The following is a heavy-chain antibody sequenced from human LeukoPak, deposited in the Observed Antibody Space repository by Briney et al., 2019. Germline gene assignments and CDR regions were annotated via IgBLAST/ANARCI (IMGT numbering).Heavy chain of an antibody. D-gene: IGHD2-2*02. CDR2: IYTTGTT. Sequence: SETLSLTCTVSSGSINSYYWGWVRQPPGKGLEWIGRIYTTGTTQYNPSLKSRVTMSIDTSTNQFSLNQKSMTAADTAVYYCGRQGYTGAHYFLDFWSQGTLVAVS. J-gene: IGHJ4*02. CDR1: SGSINSYY. CDR3: GRQGYTGAHYFLDF. V-gene: IGHV4-4*07.